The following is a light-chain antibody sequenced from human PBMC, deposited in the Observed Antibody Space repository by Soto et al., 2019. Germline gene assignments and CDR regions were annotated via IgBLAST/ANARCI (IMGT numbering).Light chain of an antibody. CDR1: QSVLYSSNNKNH. J-gene: IGKJ1*01. Sequence: DIVMTQSPDSLAVSLGERATINCKCSQSVLYSSNNKNHLAWYQQKAGQPPKLLIYWASTRESGVPDRFSGSGSGTDFTLTISSLQAEEVAVYYCQQYYSSPRTFGQGTKVEIK. CDR2: WAS. V-gene: IGKV4-1*01. CDR3: QQYYSSPRT.